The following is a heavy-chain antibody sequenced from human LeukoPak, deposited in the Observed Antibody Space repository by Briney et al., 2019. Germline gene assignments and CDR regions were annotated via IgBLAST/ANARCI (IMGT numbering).Heavy chain of an antibody. CDR1: GFTFSSYA. CDR3: ATADYYDSSGYYRGSDY. Sequence: PGGSLRLSCAASGFTFSSYAMSWVRQAPGKGLEWVSAISGSGGSTYYADSAKGRFTISRDNSKNTLYLQMNSLRAEDTAVYYCATADYYDSSGYYRGSDYWGQGTLVTVSS. D-gene: IGHD3-22*01. V-gene: IGHV3-23*01. J-gene: IGHJ4*02. CDR2: ISGSGGST.